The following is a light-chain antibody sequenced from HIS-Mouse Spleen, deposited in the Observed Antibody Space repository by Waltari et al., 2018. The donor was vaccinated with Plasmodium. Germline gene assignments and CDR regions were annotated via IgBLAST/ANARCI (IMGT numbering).Light chain of an antibody. Sequence: SYELTQPPSVSVSPGQTARLTCSGAKLGDKYACWYQQKPGQSPVLVIYQYSKRPSGIPERFSGSNSGNTATLTISGTQAMDEADYYCQAWDSSTVVFGGGTKLTVL. CDR2: QYS. J-gene: IGLJ2*01. V-gene: IGLV3-1*01. CDR3: QAWDSSTVV. CDR1: KLGDKY.